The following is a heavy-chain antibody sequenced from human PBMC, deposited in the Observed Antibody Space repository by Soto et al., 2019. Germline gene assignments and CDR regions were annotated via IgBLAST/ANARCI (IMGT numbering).Heavy chain of an antibody. Sequence: XSVKVSCKGSVYIFTTHYIHWVRQAPGQGLEWMGRMNVGTGGTTYAHKFQGRVTMTRDTSIRTAYLEVSSVKSDDTAMYYCARDGNFALRGYSFGFDFWGQGALVTVS. D-gene: IGHD5-18*01. V-gene: IGHV1-2*06. CDR1: VYIFTTHY. J-gene: IGHJ4*02. CDR2: MNVGTGGT. CDR3: ARDGNFALRGYSFGFDF.